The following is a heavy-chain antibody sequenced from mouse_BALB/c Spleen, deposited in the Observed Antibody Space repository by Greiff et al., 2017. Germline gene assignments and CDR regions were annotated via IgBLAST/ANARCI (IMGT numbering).Heavy chain of an antibody. CDR2: INPSNGRT. Sequence: VQLQQPGAELVKPGASVKLSCKASGYTFTSYWMHWVKQRPGQGLEWIGEINPSNGRTNYNETFKSKATLTVDKSSSTAYMQLSSLTSEDSAVYYCARGRTMITTKGTGYYYAMDYWGQGTSVTVSS. V-gene: IGHV1S81*02. J-gene: IGHJ4*01. CDR1: GYTFTSYW. D-gene: IGHD2-4*01. CDR3: ARGRTMITTKGTGYYYAMDY.